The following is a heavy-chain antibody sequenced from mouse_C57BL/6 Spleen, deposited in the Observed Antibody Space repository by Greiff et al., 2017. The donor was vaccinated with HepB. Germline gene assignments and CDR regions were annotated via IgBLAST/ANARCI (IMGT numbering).Heavy chain of an antibody. CDR3: ARDGVITGTWDY. CDR2: INYDGSST. D-gene: IGHD4-1*01. Sequence: EVMLVESEGGLVQPGSSMKLSCTASGFTFSDYYMAWVRQVPEKGLEWVANINYDGSSTYYLDSLKSRFIISRYNAKNILYLQMSSLKSEDTATYYCARDGVITGTWDYWGQGTTLTVSS. J-gene: IGHJ2*01. V-gene: IGHV5-16*01. CDR1: GFTFSDYY.